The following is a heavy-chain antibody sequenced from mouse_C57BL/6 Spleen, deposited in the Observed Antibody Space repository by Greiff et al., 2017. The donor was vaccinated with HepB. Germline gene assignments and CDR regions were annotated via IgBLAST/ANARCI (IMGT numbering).Heavy chain of an antibody. D-gene: IGHD1-1*01. CDR3: PRLLRYLDY. V-gene: IGHV1-82*01. J-gene: IGHJ2*01. CDR2: IYPGDGDT. Sequence: VQLQQSGPELVKPGASVKISCKASGYAFSSSWMNWVKQRPGKGLEWIGRIYPGDGDTNYNGKFKGKATLTADKSSSTAYMQLSSLTSEDSAVYFCPRLLRYLDYWGQGTTLTVSS. CDR1: GYAFSSSW.